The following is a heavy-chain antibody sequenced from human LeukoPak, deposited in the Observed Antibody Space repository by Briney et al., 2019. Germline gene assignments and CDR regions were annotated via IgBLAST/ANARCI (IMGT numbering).Heavy chain of an antibody. V-gene: IGHV4-30-4*07. CDR1: GGSISSGGYS. CDR3: ARVVMESGTYYLDY. CDR2: IYYSGST. D-gene: IGHD3-10*01. Sequence: SQTLSLTCAVSGGSISSGGYSRSWIRQPPGKGLEWIGYIYYSGSTYYNPSLKSRVTISVDTSKNQFSLKLSSVTAADTAVYYCARVVMESGTYYLDYWGQGTQVTVSS. J-gene: IGHJ4*02.